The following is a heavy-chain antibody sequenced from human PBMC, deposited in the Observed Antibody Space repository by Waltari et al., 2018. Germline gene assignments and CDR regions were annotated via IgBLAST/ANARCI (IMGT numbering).Heavy chain of an antibody. Sequence: EVQLLESGGGLVQPGGSLRLSCAASGFTFSSYAMSWVLPAPGKGLEWVAAISGSGGSTYYADSVKGRFTIARDNSKNTLYLQMNSLRAEDTVVYYCAKAPVFGVVIIGYYYMDVWGKGTTVTISS. J-gene: IGHJ6*03. D-gene: IGHD3-3*01. CDR2: ISGSGGST. CDR1: GFTFSSYA. CDR3: AKAPVFGVVIIGYYYMDV. V-gene: IGHV3-23*01.